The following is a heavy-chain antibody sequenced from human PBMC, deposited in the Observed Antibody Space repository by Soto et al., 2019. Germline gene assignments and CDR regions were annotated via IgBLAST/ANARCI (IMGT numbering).Heavy chain of an antibody. V-gene: IGHV3-74*03. Sequence: EVQLVESGGALVQPGGSLRLSCEAPGFSLSGYWMHWIRQAPGKGLVWVSRIKSDGSTTMYAYSVKGRFTISRDNAKNTLYLQMNSLRAEDTAVYYCARSDWFDPWGQGTLVTVSS. J-gene: IGHJ5*02. CDR3: ARSDWFDP. CDR1: GFSLSGYW. CDR2: IKSDGSTT.